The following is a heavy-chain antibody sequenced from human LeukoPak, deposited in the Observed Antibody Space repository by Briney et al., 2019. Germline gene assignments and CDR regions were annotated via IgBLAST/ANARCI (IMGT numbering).Heavy chain of an antibody. CDR3: ARGEHSVDS. CDR2: IYSSGYT. J-gene: IGHJ4*02. Sequence: SETLSLTCIVSGGAIRSHYWNWIRQPAGKGLEWIGRIYSSGYTNDNPFLKSRITMSVDMSKNQFSLRLNSVTAADTAVYYCARGEHSVDSWGQGMLVTVSS. CDR1: GGAIRSHY. V-gene: IGHV4-4*07. D-gene: IGHD1/OR15-1a*01.